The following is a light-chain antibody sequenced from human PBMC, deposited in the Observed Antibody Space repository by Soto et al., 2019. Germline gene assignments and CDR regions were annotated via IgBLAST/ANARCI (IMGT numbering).Light chain of an antibody. V-gene: IGKV3-20*01. J-gene: IGKJ2*01. Sequence: EIVLTQSPGTLSLSPGERATLSCRASQSVRSSDLAWYQQKPGQAPRLLIYGASSRATGIPDRFSGSGSGTAFTLTISRLEPEDFAVYYCQQYGSAPYTFGQGTKLEIK. CDR2: GAS. CDR3: QQYGSAPYT. CDR1: QSVRSSD.